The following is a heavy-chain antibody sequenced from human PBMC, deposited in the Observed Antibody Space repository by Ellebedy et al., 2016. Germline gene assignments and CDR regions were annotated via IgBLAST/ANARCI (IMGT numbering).Heavy chain of an antibody. V-gene: IGHV3-64*02. CDR1: GFTFSDYA. Sequence: GGSLRLSCAASGFTFSDYAMHWVRQAPGKGLESVPVISGNGDKTYYADSVKGRFTISRDNSKNTVYLQMDRLRPEDVAVYYCARDPSGFSYSSGWYFDYWGQGTLVTVSS. D-gene: IGHD6-19*01. J-gene: IGHJ4*02. CDR3: ARDPSGFSYSSGWYFDY. CDR2: ISGNGDKT.